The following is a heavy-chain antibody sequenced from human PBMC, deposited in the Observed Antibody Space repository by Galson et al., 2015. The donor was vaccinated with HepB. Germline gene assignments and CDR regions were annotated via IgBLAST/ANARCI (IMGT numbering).Heavy chain of an antibody. D-gene: IGHD4-17*01. V-gene: IGHV5-10-1*01. J-gene: IGHJ6*02. Sequence: QSGAEVKKPGESLRISCKGSGYSFTSYWISWVRQMPGKGLEWMGRIDPSDSYTNYSPSFQGHVTISADKSISTAYLQWSSLKASDTAMYYCARLPKSTVTTPGYYYGMDVWGQGTTVTVSS. CDR2: IDPSDSYT. CDR1: GYSFTSYW. CDR3: ARLPKSTVTTPGYYYGMDV.